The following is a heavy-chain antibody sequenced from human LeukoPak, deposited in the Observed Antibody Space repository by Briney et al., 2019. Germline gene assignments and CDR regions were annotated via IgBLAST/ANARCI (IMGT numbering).Heavy chain of an antibody. CDR1: GFTFSDYY. Sequence: PGGSPRLSCAASGFTFSDYYMSWIRQAPGKGLEWVSYISSSGSTIYYADSVKGRFTISRDNAKNSLYLQMNSLRAEDTAVYYCARDPDYYYDILTGYGPFDYWGQGTLVTVSS. J-gene: IGHJ4*02. CDR3: ARDPDYYYDILTGYGPFDY. CDR2: ISSSGSTI. V-gene: IGHV3-11*01. D-gene: IGHD3-9*01.